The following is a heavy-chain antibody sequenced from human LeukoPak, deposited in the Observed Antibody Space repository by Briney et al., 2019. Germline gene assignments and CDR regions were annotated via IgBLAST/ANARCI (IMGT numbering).Heavy chain of an antibody. CDR2: ISGGGGST. Sequence: GGSLRLSCAASGFTFSSYAMSWVRQAPGKGLEWVSAISGGGGSTYYADSVKGRFTISGDNSKNTLYLQMNSLRAEDTAVYYCAKDSEVGATAGAFDYWGQGTLVTGSS. CDR1: GFTFSSYA. D-gene: IGHD1-26*01. CDR3: AKDSEVGATAGAFDY. V-gene: IGHV3-23*01. J-gene: IGHJ4*02.